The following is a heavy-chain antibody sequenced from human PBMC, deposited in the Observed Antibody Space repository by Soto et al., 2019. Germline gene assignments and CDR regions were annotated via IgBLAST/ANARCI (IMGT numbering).Heavy chain of an antibody. CDR2: IYYSGST. V-gene: IGHV4-59*01. CDR3: ARSPYYYDSSGYYSGDYNWFDP. CDR1: GGSISSYY. D-gene: IGHD3-22*01. J-gene: IGHJ5*02. Sequence: SETLSLTCTVSGGSISSYYWSWIRQPPGKGLEWIGYIYYSGSTNYNPSLKSRVTISVDTSKNQFSLKLSSVTAADTAVYYCARSPYYYDSSGYYSGDYNWFDPWGQGNLVTVSS.